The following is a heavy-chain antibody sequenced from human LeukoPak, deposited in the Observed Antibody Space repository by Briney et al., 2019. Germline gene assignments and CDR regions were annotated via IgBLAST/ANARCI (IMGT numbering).Heavy chain of an antibody. V-gene: IGHV3-7*01. CDR3: ASKQGDY. J-gene: IGHJ4*02. CDR2: INPDGSGK. CDR1: GFTFNSYW. Sequence: GGSLRLSCAASGFTFNSYWMIWVRQAPGKGLEWVANINPDGSGKYYVDSVKGRFTISRDNAKKSLYLQVNSLRAEDTAVYYCASKQGDYWGQGTLVTVSS.